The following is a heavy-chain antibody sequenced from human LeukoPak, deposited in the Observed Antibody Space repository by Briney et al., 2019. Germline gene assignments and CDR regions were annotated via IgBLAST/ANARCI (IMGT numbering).Heavy chain of an antibody. CDR1: GFTFSSYW. D-gene: IGHD6-13*01. V-gene: IGHV3-74*01. CDR3: ARGYSSRLYNWLDP. CDR2: ISYDGGDP. Sequence: GGSLRLSCAASGFTFSSYWMHWVRQGPGKGLVWVSRISYDGGDPSYADSVKGRFTISRDNAKNTLYLQMNSLTAEDTAVYYCARGYSSRLYNWLDPWGQGTLVTVSS. J-gene: IGHJ5*02.